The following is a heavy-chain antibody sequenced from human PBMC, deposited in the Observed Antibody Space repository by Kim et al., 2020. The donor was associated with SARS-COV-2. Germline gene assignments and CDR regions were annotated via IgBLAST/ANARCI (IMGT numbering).Heavy chain of an antibody. CDR1: GFTFDDYA. CDR3: AKGLAIVVVPASDDYYYYYGMDV. D-gene: IGHD2-2*01. V-gene: IGHV3-9*01. CDR2: ISWNSGSI. J-gene: IGHJ6*02. Sequence: GGSLRLSCAASGFTFDDYAMHWVRQAPGKGLEWVSGISWNSGSIGYADSVKGRFTISRDNAKNSLYLQMNSLRAEDTALYYCAKGLAIVVVPASDDYYYYYGMDVWGQGTTVTVSS.